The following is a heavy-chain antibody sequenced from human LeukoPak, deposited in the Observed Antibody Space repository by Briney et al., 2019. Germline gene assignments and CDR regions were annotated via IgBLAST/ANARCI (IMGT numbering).Heavy chain of an antibody. CDR3: PRGTEESSGWDLTY. J-gene: IGHJ4*02. V-gene: IGHV1-2*02. Sequence: GASVKVSCKASGYTFSDFFMHWVRQAPGQGLEWMGWINPNSDGTSYGQKFQGRVTMTTDMSNSTAYMELRGLRSDDTATYYCPRGTEESSGWDLTYWGQGTLVTVSS. D-gene: IGHD6-19*01. CDR1: GYTFSDFF. CDR2: INPNSDGT.